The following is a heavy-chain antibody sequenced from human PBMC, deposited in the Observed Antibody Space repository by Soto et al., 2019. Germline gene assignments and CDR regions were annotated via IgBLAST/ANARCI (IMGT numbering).Heavy chain of an antibody. D-gene: IGHD2-15*01. J-gene: IGHJ6*03. Sequence: QVQLVQSGAVMKKPGASVKVSCKASGYTFTSHGLSWVRQAHGQGREWMGWISASNGDTTYAQKYHGRVNVTTETSTGIDYMELRRLRSADTTGYYCASISRGSNIDSYQCMGVSGAETRVTGS. CDR1: GYTFTSHG. V-gene: IGHV1-18*01. CDR2: ISASNGDT. CDR3: ASISRGSNIDSYQCMGV.